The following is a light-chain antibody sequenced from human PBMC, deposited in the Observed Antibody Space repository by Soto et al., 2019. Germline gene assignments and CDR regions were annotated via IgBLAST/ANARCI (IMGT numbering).Light chain of an antibody. J-gene: IGKJ1*01. CDR1: QSVSSK. CDR3: QHYSTWLWT. Sequence: EIVMTQAPATLSVSPGERATLSCRASQSVSSKLAWYQQKPGQGPRLLIYDASSRATGIPPRFSGSGSGTEFTLAFSSLQSEDFAVYYCQHYSTWLWTFGQGTKVVIK. V-gene: IGKV3-15*01. CDR2: DAS.